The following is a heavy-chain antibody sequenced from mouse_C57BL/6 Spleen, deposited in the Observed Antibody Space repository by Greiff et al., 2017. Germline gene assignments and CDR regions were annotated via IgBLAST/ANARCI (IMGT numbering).Heavy chain of an antibody. V-gene: IGHV8-5*01. CDR3: AQVNSYYYGSSYGYFDV. CDR1: GFSLSTSTMG. CDR2: IWWNDDK. Sequence: QVTLKVSGPGILQPSQTLSLTCSFSGFSLSTSTMGIGWIRQPSGKGLEWLAHIWWNDDKYYNPSLKSRLTISKDTSNNQVFLKITSVDTADTATYYCAQVNSYYYGSSYGYFDVWGTGTTVTVSS. J-gene: IGHJ1*03. D-gene: IGHD1-1*01.